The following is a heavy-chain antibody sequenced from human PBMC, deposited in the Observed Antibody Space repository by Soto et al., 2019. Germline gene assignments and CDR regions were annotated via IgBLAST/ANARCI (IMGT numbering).Heavy chain of an antibody. Sequence: EVQLVESGGGLVQPGGSLRLSCAASGFTLSDYYMDWLRQAPGEGLEWVGRTRNRANRHTTEYAASVKGRFTISRDESSNSLYLQINSLKTEDTAVYYCARGGNTNWRYFDYWGQGTLVTVSS. V-gene: IGHV3-72*01. CDR2: TRNRANRHTT. D-gene: IGHD1-1*01. J-gene: IGHJ4*02. CDR1: GFTLSDYY. CDR3: ARGGNTNWRYFDY.